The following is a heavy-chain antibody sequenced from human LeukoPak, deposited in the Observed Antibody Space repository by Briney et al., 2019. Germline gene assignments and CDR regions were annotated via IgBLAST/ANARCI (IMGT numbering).Heavy chain of an antibody. CDR3: ARDRRTSSTPYDAFDI. D-gene: IGHD6-13*01. V-gene: IGHV4-59*01. J-gene: IGHJ3*02. Sequence: SGTLSLTCTVPGGSISSYYWSWIRQPPGKGLEWIGYIYYTGSTNYNPSLESRVTISVDRSKNQFSLKLSSVTAADTAVYYCARDRRTSSTPYDAFDIWGQGTLVTVSS. CDR2: IYYTGST. CDR1: GGSISSYY.